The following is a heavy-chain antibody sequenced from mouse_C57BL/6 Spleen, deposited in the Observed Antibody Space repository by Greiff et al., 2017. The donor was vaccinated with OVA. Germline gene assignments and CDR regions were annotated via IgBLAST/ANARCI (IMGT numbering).Heavy chain of an antibody. J-gene: IGHJ2*01. V-gene: IGHV1-15*01. CDR3: TRLRNSYSNYFDY. Sequence: QVQLQQSGAELVRPGASVTLSCKASGYTFTDYEMHWVKQTPVHGLEWIGAIDPETGGTAYNQKFKGKAILTADKSSSTAYMELRSLTSEDSAVYYCTRLRNSYSNYFDYWGQGTTLTVSS. D-gene: IGHD2-5*01. CDR2: IDPETGGT. CDR1: GYTFTDYE.